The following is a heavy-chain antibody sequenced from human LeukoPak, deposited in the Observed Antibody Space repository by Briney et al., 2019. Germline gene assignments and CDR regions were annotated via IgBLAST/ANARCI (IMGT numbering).Heavy chain of an antibody. CDR1: GFSLSDYY. D-gene: IGHD3-10*01. V-gene: IGHV3-11*04. J-gene: IGHJ4*02. CDR3: ARERTPKHYYGSGNLDRYFDH. Sequence: GGSLRLSCAASGFSLSDYYMNWIRQAPGKGLEWISFISSSGSTKYYADSVKGRFSISRDTTKNSLYLQMNSLRAEDTAVYYCARERTPKHYYGSGNLDRYFDHWGQGTLVTVSS. CDR2: ISSSGSTK.